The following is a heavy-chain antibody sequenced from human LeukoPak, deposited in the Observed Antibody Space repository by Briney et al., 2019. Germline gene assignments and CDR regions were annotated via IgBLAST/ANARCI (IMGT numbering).Heavy chain of an antibody. Sequence: GGSLRLSCAAFGFTFSNYWMNWVRQAPGKGLEWVAIIKLDGSVKYYVDSVKGRFSISRDNAKNSVYLQMNNLRAEDTAMYYCARLWSTDCSGGSCPHQPNSWGQGTLVTVSS. V-gene: IGHV3-7*01. CDR3: ARLWSTDCSGGSCPHQPNS. CDR1: GFTFSNYW. CDR2: IKLDGSVK. J-gene: IGHJ4*02. D-gene: IGHD2-15*01.